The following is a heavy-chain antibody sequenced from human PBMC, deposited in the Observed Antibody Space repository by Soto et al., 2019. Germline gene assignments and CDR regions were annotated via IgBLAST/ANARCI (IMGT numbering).Heavy chain of an antibody. D-gene: IGHD3-22*01. J-gene: IGHJ4*02. CDR2: ISGSAATT. V-gene: IGHV3-23*01. CDR1: GFTFSSYA. Sequence: EVQLLESGGGLVQPGGSLRLSWAASGFTFSSYAMNWVRQAPGKGLEWVSAISGSAATTHFADSVKGRFTISRDNSKNTLYLQMNSLRAEDTAVYYCARDRSYYDSSGSYSPPYWGQGTLVTVSS. CDR3: ARDRSYYDSSGSYSPPY.